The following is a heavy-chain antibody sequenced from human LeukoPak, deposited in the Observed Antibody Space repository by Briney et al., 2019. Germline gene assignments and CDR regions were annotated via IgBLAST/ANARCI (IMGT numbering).Heavy chain of an antibody. CDR3: ARVGLSTLVRGVLYY. CDR1: GGSFSGYY. V-gene: IGHV4-34*01. D-gene: IGHD4-23*01. CDR2: INHSGST. Sequence: PSETLSLTCVVYGGSFSGYYWSWIRQPPGKGLEWIGEINHSGSTNYNPSLKSRVTISVDTSKNQFSLKLSSVTAADTAVYYCARVGLSTLVRGVLYYWGQGTLVTVSS. J-gene: IGHJ4*02.